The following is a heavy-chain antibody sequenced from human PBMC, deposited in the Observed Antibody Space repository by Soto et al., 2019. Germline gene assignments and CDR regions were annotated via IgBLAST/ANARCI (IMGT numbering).Heavy chain of an antibody. J-gene: IGHJ4*02. D-gene: IGHD3-22*01. CDR2: INHSGST. Sequence: SETLSLTFAVYGGSFSGYYWSWIRQPPGKGLEWIGEINHSGSTNYNPSLKSRVTISVDTSKNQFSLKLSSVTAADTAVYYCARSPLLVRITMIVVRDYYFDYWGKGNLVTVSS. CDR3: ARSPLLVRITMIVVRDYYFDY. V-gene: IGHV4-34*01. CDR1: GGSFSGYY.